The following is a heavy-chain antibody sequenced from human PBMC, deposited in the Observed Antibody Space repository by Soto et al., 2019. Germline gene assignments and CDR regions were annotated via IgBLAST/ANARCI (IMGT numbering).Heavy chain of an antibody. CDR3: AKDLPMDSSGYYFDY. CDR2: ISGSGGST. CDR1: AFTPASSA. V-gene: IGHV3-23*01. J-gene: IGHJ4*02. Sequence: GSRRLSCAPSAFTPASSAMSWVRPAPGKGLEWVSAISGSGGSTYYADSVKGRFTISRDNSKNTLYLQMNSLRAEDAAVYYCAKDLPMDSSGYYFDYWGQGTLVTVSS. D-gene: IGHD3-22*01.